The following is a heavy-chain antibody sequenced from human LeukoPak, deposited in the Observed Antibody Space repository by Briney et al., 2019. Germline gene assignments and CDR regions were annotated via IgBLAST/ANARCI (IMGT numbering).Heavy chain of an antibody. Sequence: GGSLRLSCAASGFKFSVYSMNWVRQAPGKGLEWVSYMTSDTRTIYYAVSVQGRFTIYRDNAKNSVYLQMDSLRHEDTAVYYCARSVEGSFDYWGQGTLVTVSS. CDR2: MTSDTRTI. D-gene: IGHD3-3*01. V-gene: IGHV3-48*02. CDR1: GFKFSVYS. J-gene: IGHJ4*02. CDR3: ARSVEGSFDY.